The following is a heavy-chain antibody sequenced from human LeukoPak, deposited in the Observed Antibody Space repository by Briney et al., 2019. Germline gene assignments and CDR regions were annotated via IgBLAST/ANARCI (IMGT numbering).Heavy chain of an antibody. J-gene: IGHJ6*03. Sequence: GGSLRLSCTASGFTFGDYAMTWVRQAPGKGLEWVSYISSSSSTIYYADSVKGRFTISRDNAKNSLYLQMNSLRAEDTAVYYCAGRRITMIVVVITDPFYMDVWGKGTTVTVSS. V-gene: IGHV3-48*01. CDR2: ISSSSSTI. CDR3: AGRRITMIVVVITDPFYMDV. CDR1: GFTFGDYA. D-gene: IGHD3-22*01.